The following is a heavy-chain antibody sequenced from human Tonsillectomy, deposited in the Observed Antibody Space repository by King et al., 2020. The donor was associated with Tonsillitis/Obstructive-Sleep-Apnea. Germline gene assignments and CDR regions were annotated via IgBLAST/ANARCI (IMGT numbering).Heavy chain of an antibody. D-gene: IGHD2-2*01. CDR3: ARHLGRDCSSTSRYQFDY. Sequence: QLQESGPGLVKPSETLSLTCIVSGGSIRSSTYYWGWVRQPPGKGLEWIGSIDYSGSTYYNPSLKSRVTIFVDTSKNHFSLKLSSVTAADTAVYYCARHLGRDCSSTSRYQFDYWGQGTLVTVSS. CDR2: IDYSGST. CDR1: GGSIRSSTYY. V-gene: IGHV4-39*01. J-gene: IGHJ4*02.